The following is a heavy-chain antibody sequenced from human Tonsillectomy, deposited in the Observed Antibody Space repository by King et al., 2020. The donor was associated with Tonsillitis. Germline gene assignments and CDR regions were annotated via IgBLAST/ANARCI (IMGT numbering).Heavy chain of an antibody. CDR3: ARDYDILTGYYPYYDYGLDV. J-gene: IGHJ6*02. V-gene: IGHV3-21*01. Sequence: VQLVESGGGLVKPGGSLRLSCAASGFTFSIYNMNWVRQAPGKGLEWVSSISSSSSYIYYTDSVKGRFTISRDNAKNSLYLQMNSLRAEDTAVYYCARDYDILTGYYPYYDYGLDVWGQGTTVTVSS. CDR2: ISSSSSYI. D-gene: IGHD3-9*01. CDR1: GFTFSIYN.